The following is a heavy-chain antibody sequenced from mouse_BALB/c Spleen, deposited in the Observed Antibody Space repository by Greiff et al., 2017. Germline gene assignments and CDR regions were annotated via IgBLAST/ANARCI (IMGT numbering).Heavy chain of an antibody. CDR2: IYPGNSDT. Sequence: VQLQQSGTVLARPGASVKMSCKASGYTFTSYWMHWVKQRPGQGLEWIGAIYPGNSDTSYNQKFKGKAKLTAVTSTSTAYMELSSLTNEDSAVYYCANKRYDYFYYAMDYWGQGTSVTVSS. J-gene: IGHJ4*01. CDR3: ANKRYDYFYYAMDY. D-gene: IGHD2-4*01. CDR1: GYTFTSYW. V-gene: IGHV1-5*01.